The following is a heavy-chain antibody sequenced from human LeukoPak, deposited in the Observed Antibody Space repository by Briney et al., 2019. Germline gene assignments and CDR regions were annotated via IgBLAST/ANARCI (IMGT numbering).Heavy chain of an antibody. Sequence: SETLSLTCTVSGGSISSGGYYWSWTRQPPGKGLEWIGYIYHSGSTYYNPSLKSRVTISVDRSKNQFSLKLSSVTAADTAVYYCARYCSSTSCQNRDAFDIWGQGTMVTVSS. CDR1: GGSISSGGYY. CDR3: ARYCSSTSCQNRDAFDI. J-gene: IGHJ3*02. CDR2: IYHSGST. V-gene: IGHV4-30-2*01. D-gene: IGHD2-2*01.